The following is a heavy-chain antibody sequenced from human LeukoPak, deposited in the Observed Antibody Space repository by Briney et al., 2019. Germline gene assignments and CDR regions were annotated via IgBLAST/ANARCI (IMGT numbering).Heavy chain of an antibody. Sequence: GASVKVSCKASGYTFTSYGISWVRQAPGQGLEWMGWISAYNGNTNYAQKLQGRVTMTTDTSTSTAYMELRSLRSDDTAVYYCARGVRTGYCSSTSCPTGRWFDPWGQGTLVTVSS. V-gene: IGHV1-18*01. D-gene: IGHD2-2*01. J-gene: IGHJ5*02. CDR2: ISAYNGNT. CDR3: ARGVRTGYCSSTSCPTGRWFDP. CDR1: GYTFTSYG.